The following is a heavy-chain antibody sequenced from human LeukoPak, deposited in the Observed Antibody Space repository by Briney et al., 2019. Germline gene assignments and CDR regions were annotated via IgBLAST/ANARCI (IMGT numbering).Heavy chain of an antibody. CDR3: AKSPGYWTHDY. CDR1: EFTSSSPG. D-gene: IGHD1-1*01. J-gene: IGHJ4*02. Sequence: PGGSLRLSCAGSEFTSSSPGMTWVRQAPGKGLEWVSSITGNGVTAYYADSVRGRFTVSTDSSKSTLYLQMNSLRAEDTAIYYCAKSPGYWTHDYWGQGILVTVSS. CDR2: ITGNGVTA. V-gene: IGHV3-23*01.